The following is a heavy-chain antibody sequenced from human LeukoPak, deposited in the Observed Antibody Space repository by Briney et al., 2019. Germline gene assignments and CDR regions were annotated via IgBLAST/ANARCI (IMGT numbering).Heavy chain of an antibody. CDR3: ARGLLRAYYDFWSGYSTPSFDY. CDR2: INHSGST. CDR1: GGSFSGYY. Sequence: SETLSLTCAVYGGSFSGYYWSWIRQPPGKGLEWIGEINHSGSTNYNPSLKSRVTISVDTSKIQFSLKLSSVTAADTAVYYCARGLLRAYYDFWSGYSTPSFDYWGQGTLVTVSS. J-gene: IGHJ4*02. D-gene: IGHD3-3*01. V-gene: IGHV4-34*01.